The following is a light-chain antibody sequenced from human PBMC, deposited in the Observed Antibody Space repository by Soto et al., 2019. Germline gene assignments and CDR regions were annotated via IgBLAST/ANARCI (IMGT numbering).Light chain of an antibody. CDR1: SRHSNYD. CDR2: LRGDGSH. Sequence: HPVLTQSPSASASLGASVRLTCTLSSRHSNYDIAWHQQQPERSPRFLMKLRGDGSHTKGDGIPDRFSGSSSGAERYLVISSLQSEDEADYYCQTWGSGVQVFGGGTKLTVL. CDR3: QTWGSGVQV. J-gene: IGLJ3*02. V-gene: IGLV4-69*01.